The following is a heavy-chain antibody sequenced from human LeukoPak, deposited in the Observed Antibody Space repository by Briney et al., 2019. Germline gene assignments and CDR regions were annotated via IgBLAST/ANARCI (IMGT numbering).Heavy chain of an antibody. CDR1: GFTFSDYY. V-gene: IGHV3-11*06. CDR2: ISSSSSYT. J-gene: IGHJ3*02. D-gene: IGHD1-26*01. CDR3: ASTVVWEAFDI. Sequence: GGSLRLSCAASGFTFSDYYMSWIRQAPGKGLEWVSYISSSSSYTNYADSVKGRFTISRDNAKNSLYLQMSSLRAEDTAVYYCASTVVWEAFDIWGQGTMVTVSS.